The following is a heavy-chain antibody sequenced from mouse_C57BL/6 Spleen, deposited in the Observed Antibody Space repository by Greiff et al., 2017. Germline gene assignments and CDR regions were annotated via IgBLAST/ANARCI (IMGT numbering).Heavy chain of an antibody. CDR2: IDPSDSYT. V-gene: IGHV1-50*01. CDR3: ARSDGYYLHWYFDV. Sequence: QVQLQQPGAELVKPGASVTLSCKASGYTFTSYWMQWVKQRPGQGLEWIGEIDPSDSYTNYNRKFKGKATLTVDTSSSTAYMQLSSLTSEDSAVYYCARSDGYYLHWYFDVWGTGTTVTVSS. D-gene: IGHD2-3*01. CDR1: GYTFTSYW. J-gene: IGHJ1*03.